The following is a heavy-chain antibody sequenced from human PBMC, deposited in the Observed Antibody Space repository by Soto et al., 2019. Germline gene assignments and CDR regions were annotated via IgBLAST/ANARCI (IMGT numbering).Heavy chain of an antibody. CDR3: AKDYGFLVGAPDY. CDR2: ISSSGSTI. CDR1: GFTFSDYY. J-gene: IGHJ4*02. Sequence: KTGGSLRLSCAASGFTFSDYYMSWIRQAPGKGLEWVSYISSSGSTIYYADSVKGRFTISRDNSKNTLYLQMNSLRAEDTAVYYCAKDYGFLVGAPDYWGQGTLVTVSS. D-gene: IGHD1-26*01. V-gene: IGHV3-11*01.